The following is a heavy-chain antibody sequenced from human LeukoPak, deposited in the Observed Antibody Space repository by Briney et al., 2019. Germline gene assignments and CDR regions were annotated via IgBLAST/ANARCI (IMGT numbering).Heavy chain of an antibody. J-gene: IGHJ5*02. D-gene: IGHD1-26*01. Sequence: SETLSLTCTLSGGSISNYYWSWIRQTPGKGLEWIGNIFYSGSTNYNPSLKSRVTISLDTSKSQFSLKLTSVSAAYTAVYYCAREGGSYYHWFDPWGQGTLVTVSS. V-gene: IGHV4-59*01. CDR2: IFYSGST. CDR3: AREGGSYYHWFDP. CDR1: GGSISNYY.